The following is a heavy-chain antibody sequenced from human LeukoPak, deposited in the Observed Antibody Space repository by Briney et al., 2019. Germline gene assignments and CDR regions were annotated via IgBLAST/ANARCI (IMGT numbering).Heavy chain of an antibody. J-gene: IGHJ4*02. CDR3: AKDSLADIDY. Sequence: GGSLRLSCAASGFIFSTYGMYWVRQTPGKGLEWVAFIRHDGSIKNYADSVKGRSTISRDNSKNTLYLQMNSLRAEDTAVYYCAKDSLADIDYWGQGTLVTVSS. D-gene: IGHD3-16*01. CDR2: IRHDGSIK. V-gene: IGHV3-30*02. CDR1: GFIFSTYG.